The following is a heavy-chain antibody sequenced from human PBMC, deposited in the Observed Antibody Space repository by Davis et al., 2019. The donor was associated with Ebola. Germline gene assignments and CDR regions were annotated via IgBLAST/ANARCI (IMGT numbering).Heavy chain of an antibody. CDR3: ARDLYYNSLDH. CDR1: GFTFTIYG. V-gene: IGHV3-33*01. J-gene: IGHJ4*02. D-gene: IGHD1-1*01. Sequence: GESLKISCASSGFTFTIYGIHRVRQAPGKGLYWVTLIGNDGNNKQYVDSVKDRFTISRDDSRSTVYLQMNSLRAEDTAVYYCARDLYYNSLDHWGQGALVTVSS. CDR2: IGNDGNNK.